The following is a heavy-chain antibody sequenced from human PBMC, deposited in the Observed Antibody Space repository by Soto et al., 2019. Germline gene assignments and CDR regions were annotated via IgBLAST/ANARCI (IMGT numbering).Heavy chain of an antibody. D-gene: IGHD1-26*01. CDR3: ATSKGGVSNGPTTY. J-gene: IGHJ4*02. CDR1: GYTFTSYG. Sequence: ASVKVSCKASGYTFTSYGISWVRQAPGQGLEWMGWISAYNGNTNYAQKLQGRVTMTTDTSTSTAYMELNSLRVEDTAVYYCATSKGGVSNGPTTYWGQGTLVTVSS. CDR2: ISAYNGNT. V-gene: IGHV1-18*01.